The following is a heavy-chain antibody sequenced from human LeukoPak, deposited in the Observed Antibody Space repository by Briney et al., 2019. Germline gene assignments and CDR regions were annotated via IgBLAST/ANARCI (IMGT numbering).Heavy chain of an antibody. CDR3: ASSSGSYYQDFDY. CDR2: ISYDGSNK. CDR1: GFTFSSYG. J-gene: IGHJ4*02. V-gene: IGHV3-30*03. D-gene: IGHD3-10*01. Sequence: PGGSLRLSCAASGFTFSSYGMHWVRQAPGKGLEWVAVISYDGSNKYYADSVKGRFTISRDNSKNSLYLQMNSLRAEDTAVYYCASSSGSYYQDFDYWGQGTLVTVSS.